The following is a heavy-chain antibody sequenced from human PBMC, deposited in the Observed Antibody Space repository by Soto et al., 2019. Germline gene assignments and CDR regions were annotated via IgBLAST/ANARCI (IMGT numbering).Heavy chain of an antibody. Sequence: VKVSCKASGYTFTSYAMHWVRQAPGQRLEWMGWINAGNGNTKYSQKFQGRVTITRDTSASTAYMELSSLRSEDTAVYYCAAPTAHYQLLPLGGMDVWGQGTTVTVSS. CDR1: GYTFTSYA. D-gene: IGHD2-2*01. J-gene: IGHJ6*02. V-gene: IGHV1-3*01. CDR3: AAPTAHYQLLPLGGMDV. CDR2: INAGNGNT.